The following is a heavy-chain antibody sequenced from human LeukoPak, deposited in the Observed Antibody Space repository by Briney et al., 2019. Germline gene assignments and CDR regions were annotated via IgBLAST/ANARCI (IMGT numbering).Heavy chain of an antibody. D-gene: IGHD3-22*01. V-gene: IGHV1-2*02. J-gene: IGHJ4*02. CDR3: ARNTYYYDNSAGTFDF. Sequence: ASVKVSCKASGYTFTDYYIQWVRQAPGQGREWMGWINPNSGVTRYAQKFQGRVTMTRDTSISTAYMELSRLTSDDTAVFYCARNTYYYDNSAGTFDFWGQGTLVTASS. CDR1: GYTFTDYY. CDR2: INPNSGVT.